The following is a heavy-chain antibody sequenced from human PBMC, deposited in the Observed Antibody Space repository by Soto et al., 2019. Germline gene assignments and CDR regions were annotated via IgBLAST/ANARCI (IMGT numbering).Heavy chain of an antibody. J-gene: IGHJ2*01. V-gene: IGHV3-49*05. CDR3: ARASVSVRDEAWYCDL. Sequence: EVQLVESGGGLVKPGRSLRLSCTASGFTFRDYPMSWFRQAPGKGLEWVGLIRTNPYGGTAEHAASVKGRFTVSRDDSKNVAYLQMSSLETDDTARYYCARASVSVRDEAWYCDLWGRGTVVTVSS. CDR1: GFTFRDYP. D-gene: IGHD3-10*01. CDR2: IRTNPYGGTA.